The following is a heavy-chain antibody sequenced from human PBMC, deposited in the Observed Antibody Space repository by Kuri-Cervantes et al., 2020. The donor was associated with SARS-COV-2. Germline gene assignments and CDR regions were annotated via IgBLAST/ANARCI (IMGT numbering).Heavy chain of an antibody. D-gene: IGHD4-17*01. CDR1: GDSVCGYF. CDR3: ARDWNDYGYY. V-gene: IGHV4-4*07. Sequence: SQTLSLTCAVSGDSVCGYFWSWIRQPADKGLEWIGRIFTIGSTNYNPSLESRVTMSVDTSKNQVSLRLTSVTAADTAIYYFARDWNDYGYYWGQGILVTVSS. CDR2: IFTIGST. J-gene: IGHJ4*02.